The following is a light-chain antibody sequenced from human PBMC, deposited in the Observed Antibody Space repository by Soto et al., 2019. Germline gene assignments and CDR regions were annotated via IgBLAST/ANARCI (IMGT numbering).Light chain of an antibody. CDR2: AAF. Sequence: EIVMTQSPGTLSVSPGERATLSCRASQSVNTYLAWYQQKPGQGPRLLIYAAFTRAIGIPARFSGSGSGTEFTLTINSLQSEDFAVYYCQQYDKWPITFGQGTQLEVK. CDR3: QQYDKWPIT. V-gene: IGKV3-15*01. CDR1: QSVNTY. J-gene: IGKJ5*01.